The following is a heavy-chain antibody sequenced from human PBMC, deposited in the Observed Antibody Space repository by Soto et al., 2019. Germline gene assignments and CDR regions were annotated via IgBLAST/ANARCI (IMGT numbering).Heavy chain of an antibody. Sequence: QVQLVQSGAEVKKPGSSVKVSCKASGGTFSSYAISWVRQAPGQGLEWMGGIIPIFGTANYAQKFQGRVTITADESTSTAYMELSSRRSEDTAVYYCARSAAYCSGGSCYQIRYGMDVWGQGTTVTVSS. CDR1: GGTFSSYA. V-gene: IGHV1-69*01. CDR3: ARSAAYCSGGSCYQIRYGMDV. D-gene: IGHD2-15*01. CDR2: IIPIFGTA. J-gene: IGHJ6*02.